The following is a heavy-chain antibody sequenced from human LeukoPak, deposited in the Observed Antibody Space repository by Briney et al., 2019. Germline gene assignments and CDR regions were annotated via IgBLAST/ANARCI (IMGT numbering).Heavy chain of an antibody. CDR1: GGTFGTYA. Sequence: SVKVSCKASGGTFGTYAITWVRQAPGKGLEWMGGIIPFYGITNYAENFQGRVTITADKSTNTAYVEVNSLKSEDTAVYFCARCIQLERRGEYYYYYGMDVWGRGTTVTVSS. CDR2: IIPFYGIT. J-gene: IGHJ6*04. V-gene: IGHV1-69*10. CDR3: ARCIQLERRGEYYYYYGMDV. D-gene: IGHD1-1*01.